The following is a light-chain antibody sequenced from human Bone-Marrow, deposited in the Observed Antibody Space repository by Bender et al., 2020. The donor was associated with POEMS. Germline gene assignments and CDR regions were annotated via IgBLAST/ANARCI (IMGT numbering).Light chain of an antibody. Sequence: QSALTQRASVSGSPGQSITISCTGTSSDVGSYNLVSWYQQHPGEAPKLIIHEGNKRPSGVSNRFSGSKSGNTASLTISGLQAEDEADYYCCSFARGDTWVFGGGTKLTVL. CDR2: EGN. CDR1: SSDVGSYNL. CDR3: CSFARGDTWV. J-gene: IGLJ3*02. V-gene: IGLV2-23*01.